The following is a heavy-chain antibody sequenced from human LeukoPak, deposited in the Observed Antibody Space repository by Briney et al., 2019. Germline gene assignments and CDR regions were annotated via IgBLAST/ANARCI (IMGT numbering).Heavy chain of an antibody. D-gene: IGHD3-3*01. V-gene: IGHV1-8*01. J-gene: IGHJ6*02. CDR1: GYTFTSYD. CDR3: ARAGVERFLEWLSTYYYGMDV. Sequence: ASVKVSCKASGYTFTSYDINRVRQATGQGREGMGWMNPNSGNTGYAQKFQGRVAMTRNTSISTAYMELSSLRSEDTAVYYCARAGVERFLEWLSTYYYGMDVWGQGTTVTVSS. CDR2: MNPNSGNT.